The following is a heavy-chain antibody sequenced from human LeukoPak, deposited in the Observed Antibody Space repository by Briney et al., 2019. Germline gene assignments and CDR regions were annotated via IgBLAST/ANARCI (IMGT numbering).Heavy chain of an antibody. D-gene: IGHD6-6*01. V-gene: IGHV4-59*08. CDR2: IYDSGST. J-gene: IGHJ4*02. CDR3: ARAGIAARY. CDR1: GGSISNYF. Sequence: SETLSLTCTVAGGSISNYFWTWIRQPPGKGLEWIGYIYDSGSTNYNPSLKSRVTISVDTSKNQFSLKLSSVTAADTAVYYCARAGIAARYWGQGTLVTVSS.